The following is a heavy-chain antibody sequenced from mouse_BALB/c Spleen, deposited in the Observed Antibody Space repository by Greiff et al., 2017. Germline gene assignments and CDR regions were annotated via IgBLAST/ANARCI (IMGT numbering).Heavy chain of an antibody. Sequence: QVQLQQPGAELVKPGASVKLSCKASGYTFTSYYMYWVKQRPGQGLEWIGGINPSNGGTNFNEKFKSKATLTVDKSSSTAYMQLSSLTSEDSAVYYCATYYGSSYVLFDYWGQGTTLTVSS. J-gene: IGHJ2*01. CDR1: GYTFTSYY. D-gene: IGHD1-1*01. V-gene: IGHV1S81*02. CDR2: INPSNGGT. CDR3: ATYYGSSYVLFDY.